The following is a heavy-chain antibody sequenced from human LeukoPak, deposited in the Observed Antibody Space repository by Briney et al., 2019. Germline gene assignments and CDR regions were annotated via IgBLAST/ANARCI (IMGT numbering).Heavy chain of an antibody. CDR3: ARGKWDSGSNYFDY. Sequence: ASVKVSCKASGYTFSDYYIHWVRQAPGQGLEWVGWLNAGNGDTRFSEIFQDRVAFSRDTSANTAYMELSRLSSEDTAMYYCARGKWDSGSNYFDYWGQGTLVTVSS. CDR2: LNAGNGDT. V-gene: IGHV1-3*01. CDR1: GYTFSDYY. J-gene: IGHJ4*02. D-gene: IGHD1-26*01.